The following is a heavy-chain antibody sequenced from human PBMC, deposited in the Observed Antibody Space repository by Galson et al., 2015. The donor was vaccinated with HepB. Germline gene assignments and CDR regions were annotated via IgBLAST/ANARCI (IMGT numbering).Heavy chain of an antibody. CDR2: IKSKTDGGTT. V-gene: IGHV3-15*01. D-gene: IGHD5-18*01. CDR1: GFTFSNAW. J-gene: IGHJ4*02. Sequence: SLRLSCAASGFTFSNAWMSWVRQAPGKGLEWVGRIKSKTDGGTTDYAAPVKGRFTISRDDSKNTLYLQMNSLRAEDTAVYYCAKAYTAMVTNYFDYWGQGTLVTVSS. CDR3: AKAYTAMVTNYFDY.